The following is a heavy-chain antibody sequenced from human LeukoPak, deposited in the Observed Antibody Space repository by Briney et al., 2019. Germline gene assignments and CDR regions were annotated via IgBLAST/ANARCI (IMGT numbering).Heavy chain of an antibody. J-gene: IGHJ4*02. CDR1: GFSFSTYA. V-gene: IGHV3-11*01. D-gene: IGHD2-21*01. Sequence: PGGSLRLSCAASGFSFSTYAMSWVRQAPGKGLEWISYISSSGSTIYYADSVKGRFTISRDNAKHSLYLQMNSLRAEDTAVYYCARDPGAYSSYFDYWGQGTLVTVSS. CDR3: ARDPGAYSSYFDY. CDR2: ISSSGSTI.